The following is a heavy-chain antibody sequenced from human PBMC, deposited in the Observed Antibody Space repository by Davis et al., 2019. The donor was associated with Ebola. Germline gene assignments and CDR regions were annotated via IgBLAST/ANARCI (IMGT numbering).Heavy chain of an antibody. CDR2: MYYTGRP. V-gene: IGHV4-39*01. Sequence: SETLSLTCALSGASISNSYFWGWIRQSPGKGLEWIATMYYTGRPYYNPSLEGRVTVSLDTPRKQFSLKLTFVTAADTAIYYCARHYCSSSGCYWYYGMDVWGPGTTVTVSS. J-gene: IGHJ6*02. D-gene: IGHD2-2*01. CDR3: ARHYCSSSGCYWYYGMDV. CDR1: GASISNSYF.